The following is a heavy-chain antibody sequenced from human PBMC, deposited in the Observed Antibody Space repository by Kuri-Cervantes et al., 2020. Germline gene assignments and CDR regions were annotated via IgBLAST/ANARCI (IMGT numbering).Heavy chain of an antibody. D-gene: IGHD4-17*01. Sequence: SETLSLTCTVSGGSISSYYWSWIRQPPGKGLEWIGYIYYSGSTNYNPSLKSRVTISVDTSKNQFSLKLSSVTAADTAVYYCARDFGYGDYGEAFDIWGQGTMVTVSS. J-gene: IGHJ3*02. V-gene: IGHV4-59*13. CDR2: IYYSGST. CDR1: GGSISSYY. CDR3: ARDFGYGDYGEAFDI.